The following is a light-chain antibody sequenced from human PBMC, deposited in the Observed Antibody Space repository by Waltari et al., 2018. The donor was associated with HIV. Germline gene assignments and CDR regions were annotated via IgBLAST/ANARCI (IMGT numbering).Light chain of an antibody. CDR3: CSYSGSGTLYV. V-gene: IGLV2-11*01. CDR1: SSDVGGYNF. CDR2: DVT. Sequence: QSALTQPRSVSGSPGQSVTISCTGPSSDVGGYNFVSWYQHHPGKAPKLVISDVTNRPSGVPDRFSGSKSGNTASLTISGLQAEDEADYYCCSYSGSGTLYVFGTGTEVTVL. J-gene: IGLJ1*01.